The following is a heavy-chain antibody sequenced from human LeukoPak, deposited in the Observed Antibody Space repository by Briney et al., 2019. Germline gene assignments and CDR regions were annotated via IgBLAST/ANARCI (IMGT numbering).Heavy chain of an antibody. V-gene: IGHV4-38-2*02. Sequence: SETLSLTCTVSGHSIISDNYWGWIRQPPGEGLEWIGIIYHSGNTYYNPSLKSRVTLSLETSKNQFSLKLNSVTAADTAVYYCARSNDFYYPLNYWGQGTLVTVSS. CDR2: IYHSGNT. CDR3: ARSNDFYYPLNY. D-gene: IGHD3-22*01. CDR1: GHSIISDNY. J-gene: IGHJ4*02.